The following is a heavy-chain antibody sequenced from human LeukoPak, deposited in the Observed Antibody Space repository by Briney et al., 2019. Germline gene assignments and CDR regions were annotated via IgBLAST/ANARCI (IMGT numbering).Heavy chain of an antibody. V-gene: IGHV3-23*01. D-gene: IGHD2-8*01. J-gene: IGHJ4*02. CDR2: ISGSAGST. CDR1: GFTFSSFV. CDR3: AKDLNGLHAIDY. Sequence: GGSLRLSCAASGFTFSSFVMNWVRQAPGKGLQWVSSISGSAGSTNYADSVKGRLTISRDNSKNTLYLHMNSLRAEDTAVYYCAKDLNGLHAIDYWGQGTLVTVSS.